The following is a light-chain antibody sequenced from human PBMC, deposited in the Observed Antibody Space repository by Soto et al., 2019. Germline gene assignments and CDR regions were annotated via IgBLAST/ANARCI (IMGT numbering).Light chain of an antibody. Sequence: QSVLTQPPSASGTPGQRVTISCSGSSSNIGSNSVNWYQQLPGTAPKLLIYSNDRRPSGVPDRFSGSKSGTSASLAISGLQSEDDADYYCAAWAARLNCYVFGTGTKVTVL. V-gene: IGLV1-44*01. J-gene: IGLJ1*01. CDR3: AAWAARLNCYV. CDR1: SSNIGSNS. CDR2: SND.